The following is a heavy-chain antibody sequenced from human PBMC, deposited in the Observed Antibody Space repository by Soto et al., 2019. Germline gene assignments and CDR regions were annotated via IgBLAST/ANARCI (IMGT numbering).Heavy chain of an antibody. J-gene: IGHJ6*02. Sequence: PGGSLRLSCAASGFTFSSDEMHWVRQAPGKGLEWRSYITSSGSIIYYAVSVKGRFTISRDSANNSLYLQMNSLRAEDTAVYYCARRPKDYYYGMDFWGQGTTVTVSS. V-gene: IGHV3-48*03. CDR2: ITSSGSII. CDR3: ARRPKDYYYGMDF. CDR1: GFTFSSDE.